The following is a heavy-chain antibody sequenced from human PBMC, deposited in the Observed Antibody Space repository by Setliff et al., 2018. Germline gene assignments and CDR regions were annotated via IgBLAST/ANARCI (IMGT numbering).Heavy chain of an antibody. CDR2: FYTSGNT. CDR3: ARSGDYIWGSYRAYYFDH. Sequence: SETLSLTCAVYGGSFSGYYWSWIRQSAGKVLEWIGHFYTSGNTNYNPTLKSRVTISVDTSKNQVSLKLSSGTAADTAGYYCARSGDYIWGSYRAYYFDHWGQGTLVTVSS. CDR1: GGSFSGYY. J-gene: IGHJ4*02. V-gene: IGHV4-59*10. D-gene: IGHD3-16*02.